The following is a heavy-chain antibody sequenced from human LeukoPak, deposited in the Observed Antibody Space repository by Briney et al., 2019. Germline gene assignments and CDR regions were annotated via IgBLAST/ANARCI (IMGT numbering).Heavy chain of an antibody. D-gene: IGHD3-16*01. J-gene: IGHJ5*02. CDR2: IKQDGNEK. V-gene: IGHV3-7*05. Sequence: GGSLRLSCAASGFTFSSYWMSWVRQAPGKGLEWVANIKQDGNEKYYVDSVKGRFTISRDNAKNSVYLQMNSLRPEDTAVYYCARDKNNDYVWGSSLDPWGQGTLVTVSP. CDR1: GFTFSSYW. CDR3: ARDKNNDYVWGSSLDP.